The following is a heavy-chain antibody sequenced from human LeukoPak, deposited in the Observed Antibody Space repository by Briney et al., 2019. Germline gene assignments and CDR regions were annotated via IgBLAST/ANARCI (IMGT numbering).Heavy chain of an antibody. CDR3: ARGAGTSHTEYFYDMAV. J-gene: IGHJ6*02. CDR2: INPSGGST. V-gene: IGHV1-46*01. D-gene: IGHD2-2*01. CDR1: GYAFTSYY. Sequence: ASVKVSCKASGYAFTSYYLHWVRQAPGQGLEWMGIINPSGGSTSYTQKFQGRVTMTRDTSTSTVYMELSSLRSEDTAIYYCARGAGTSHTEYFYDMAVWGLGTTVTVSS.